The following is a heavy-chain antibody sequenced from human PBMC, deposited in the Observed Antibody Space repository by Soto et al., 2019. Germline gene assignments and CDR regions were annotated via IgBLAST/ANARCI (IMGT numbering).Heavy chain of an antibody. CDR3: ARVSREYYDFWSGYYSPFDY. Sequence: QVQLVQSGAEVKKPGSSVKVSCKASGGTFSSYAISWVRQAPGQGLEWMGGIIPIFGTANYAQKFQGRVTISVDESTCTAYRELSSVRSEDTAVYYCARVSREYYDFWSGYYSPFDYWGQGTLVTVSS. J-gene: IGHJ4*02. V-gene: IGHV1-69*01. D-gene: IGHD3-3*01. CDR1: GGTFSSYA. CDR2: IIPIFGTA.